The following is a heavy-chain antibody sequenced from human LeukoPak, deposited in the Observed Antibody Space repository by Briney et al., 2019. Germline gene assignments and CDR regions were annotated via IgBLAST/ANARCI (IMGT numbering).Heavy chain of an antibody. V-gene: IGHV5-51*01. D-gene: IGHD2-2*01. Sequence: GESLKISCRGSGYSFTTYWIGWVRQMPGEGLEWMGGIYPGDSDTRYSPSFQGQVTMSVDKSINTAYLQRSSLKASDSAMYYCARRQGCSSTSCPPDYWGQRALVTVSS. CDR3: ARRQGCSSTSCPPDY. CDR1: GYSFTTYW. CDR2: IYPGDSDT. J-gene: IGHJ4*02.